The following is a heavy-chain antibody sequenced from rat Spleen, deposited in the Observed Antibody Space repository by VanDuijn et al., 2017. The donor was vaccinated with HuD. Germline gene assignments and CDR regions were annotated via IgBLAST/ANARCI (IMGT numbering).Heavy chain of an antibody. V-gene: IGHV5-29*01. CDR3: ATRNYYSGDGAFDY. D-gene: IGHD1-1*01. CDR1: GFTFSSNW. CDR2: INPDGSET. Sequence: EVRLVESGGGLVQPGSPLKLSCAASGFTFSSNWLTWIRQAPGKGLEWVASINPDGSETYYLDTVKGRFTISRDNAKSTLYLQMDSLRSEDTATYYCATRNYYSGDGAFDYWGQGVMVTVSS. J-gene: IGHJ2*01.